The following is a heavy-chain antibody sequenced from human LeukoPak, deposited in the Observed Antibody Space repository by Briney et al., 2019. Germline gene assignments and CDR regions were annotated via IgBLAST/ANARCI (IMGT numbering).Heavy chain of an antibody. CDR2: INGRGST. CDR1: GASIGNYY. J-gene: IGHJ5*01. Sequence: SETLSLICTVSGASIGNYYWSWIRQPPGKGLEWIGYINGRGSTDYNPSLKSLVTMSADASKDQFSLKLSSVTAAGTAVYYCACFNTWFDSWGQGTLVTVSS. CDR3: ACFNTWFDS. V-gene: IGHV4-59*01.